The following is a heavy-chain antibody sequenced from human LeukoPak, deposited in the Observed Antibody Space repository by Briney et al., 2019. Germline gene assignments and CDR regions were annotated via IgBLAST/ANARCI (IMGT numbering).Heavy chain of an antibody. V-gene: IGHV3-20*04. J-gene: IGHJ5*02. CDR3: ARDEGVYSSGSNWFDP. Sequence: GGSLRLSCAASGFTFDDYGMSWVRQAPGKGLEWVSGINWNGGSTGYADSVKGQFTISRDNAKNSLYLQMNSLRAEDTALYYCARDEGVYSSGSNWFDPWGQGTLVTVSS. CDR1: GFTFDDYG. D-gene: IGHD6-19*01. CDR2: INWNGGST.